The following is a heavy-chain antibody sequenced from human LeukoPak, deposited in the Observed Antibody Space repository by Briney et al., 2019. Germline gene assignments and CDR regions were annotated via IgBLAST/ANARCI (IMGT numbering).Heavy chain of an antibody. CDR2: IYENGGTT. V-gene: IGHV3-23*01. D-gene: IGHD2-21*01. J-gene: IGHJ4*02. Sequence: GVSLRLSCVGSGFTFRSHAMSWGRQAPAKGLEFVSGIYENGGTTYYADSVKGRFSISRDNSKNTLYLQMDSLRGEDTAVYYCAKDFRIGYSAHFDYWGQGALVTVSS. CDR1: GFTFRSHA. CDR3: AKDFRIGYSAHFDY.